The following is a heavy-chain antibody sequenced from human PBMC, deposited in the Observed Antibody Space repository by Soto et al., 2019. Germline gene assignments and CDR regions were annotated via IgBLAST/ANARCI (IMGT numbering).Heavy chain of an antibody. D-gene: IGHD6-13*01. J-gene: IGHJ4*02. V-gene: IGHV4-59*01. CDR2: IYYSGST. Sequence: SETLSLTCTVSGGSISSYYWSWIRQPPGKGLEWIGYIYYSGSTNYNPSLKSRVTISVDTSKNQCSLKLSSVTAADRAVYYCARASPPGYSSSWYRGGYFDYWGQGTLVTVSS. CDR3: ARASPPGYSSSWYRGGYFDY. CDR1: GGSISSYY.